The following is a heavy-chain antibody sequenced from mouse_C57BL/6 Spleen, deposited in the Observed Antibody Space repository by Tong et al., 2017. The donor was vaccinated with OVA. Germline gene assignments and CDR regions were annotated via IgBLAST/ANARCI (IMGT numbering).Heavy chain of an antibody. D-gene: IGHD2-3*01. CDR1: GFTFSSYG. Sequence: VQLQESGGDLVKPGGSLKLSCAASGFTFSSYGMSWVRQTPDKRLEWVATISSGGSYTYYPDSVKGRFTISRDNAKNTLYLQMRSLKSEDTAMYYCARHPVVTTDFDYWGQGTTLTVSS. V-gene: IGHV5-6*01. CDR3: ARHPVVTTDFDY. CDR2: ISSGGSYT. J-gene: IGHJ2*01.